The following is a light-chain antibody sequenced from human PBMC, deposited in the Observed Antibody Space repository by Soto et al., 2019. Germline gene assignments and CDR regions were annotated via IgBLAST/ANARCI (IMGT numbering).Light chain of an antibody. J-gene: IGKJ1*01. CDR2: DAS. V-gene: IGKV3-11*01. Sequence: EIVLTQSPDTLSLSPGERATLSCRASQSFSGHLAWYQQKPGQAPRLLIYDASKRATGIPARFSGSGFGTDYTLTISSLEPEDFAVYYCQQYNTYSLTFGPGTKVEIK. CDR1: QSFSGH. CDR3: QQYNTYSLT.